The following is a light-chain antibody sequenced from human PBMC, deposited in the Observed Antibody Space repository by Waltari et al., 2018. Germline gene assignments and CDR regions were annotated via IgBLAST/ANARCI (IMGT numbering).Light chain of an antibody. V-gene: IGKV1-39*01. Sequence: DIQVTQSPASLSASVGDTVRITCRTSQNIVGYLNWYQQKPGRAPRLLIYAASTLQTGVPSRFSGSGSGAEFTLTIPSLQPEDLATYSCQQGFSPPWTFGQGTKVEIK. CDR3: QQGFSPPWT. J-gene: IGKJ1*01. CDR2: AAS. CDR1: QNIVGY.